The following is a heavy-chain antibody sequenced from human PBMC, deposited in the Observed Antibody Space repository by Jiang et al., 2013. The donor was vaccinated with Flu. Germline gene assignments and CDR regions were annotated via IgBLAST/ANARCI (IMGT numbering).Heavy chain of an antibody. D-gene: IGHD4-17*01. J-gene: IGHJ4*01. CDR1: GGSITNYY. CDR2: IYYSGST. CDR3: ARLTTVTPQYFDY. Sequence: GLVKPSETLSLTCTVSGGSITNYYWSWIRQPPGKGLEWIGYIYYSGSTNYNPSLKSRVTISIDTSKNQFSLKLSSVTAADTAVFYCARLTTVTPQYFDYWG. V-gene: IGHV4-59*01.